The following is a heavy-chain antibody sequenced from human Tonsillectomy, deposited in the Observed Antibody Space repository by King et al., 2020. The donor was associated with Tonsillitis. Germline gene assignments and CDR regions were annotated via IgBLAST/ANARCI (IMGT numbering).Heavy chain of an antibody. V-gene: IGHV4-34*01. CDR1: GGSFSGYY. J-gene: IGHJ6*03. CDR3: ARGQVVVVPAASAYYYYMDV. Sequence: VQLQQWGAGLLKPSETLSLTCAVYGGSFSGYYWSWIRQPPGKGLEWFGEINHSGSTNYNPSLKSRVTIALETSKDQFSLKLRSVTAADTAVYYCARGQVVVVPAASAYYYYMDVWGTGTTVTVSS. D-gene: IGHD2-2*01. CDR2: INHSGST.